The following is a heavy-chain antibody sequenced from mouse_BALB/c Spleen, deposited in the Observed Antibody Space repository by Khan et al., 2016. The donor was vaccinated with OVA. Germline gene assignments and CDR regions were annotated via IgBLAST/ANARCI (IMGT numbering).Heavy chain of an antibody. Sequence: DVQLQESGPGLVKPSQSLSLTCTVTGYSITSDYAWNWIRQFPGNKLEWMGYISYSGNTKYNPSLKSRISITRDTSKNQFFLQLNSVTIEDTATYFCARIYGGDFDYWGQGTTLTVSP. CDR1: GYSITSDYA. CDR2: ISYSGNT. D-gene: IGHD1-1*01. V-gene: IGHV3-2*02. CDR3: ARIYGGDFDY. J-gene: IGHJ2*01.